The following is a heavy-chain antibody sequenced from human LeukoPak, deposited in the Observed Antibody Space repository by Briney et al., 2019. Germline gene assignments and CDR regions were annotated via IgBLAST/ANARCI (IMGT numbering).Heavy chain of an antibody. CDR3: AKDRLGALYYYDSSGYYRLDY. V-gene: IGHV3-30*18. CDR2: ISYDGSNK. CDR1: GFTFSSYG. J-gene: IGHJ4*02. Sequence: PGRSLRLSCAASGFTFSSYGIHWVRQAPGKGLEWVAVISYDGSNKYYADSVKGRFTISRDNSKDTLYLQMNSLRAEDTAVYYCAKDRLGALYYYDSSGYYRLDYWGQGTQVTVSS. D-gene: IGHD3-22*01.